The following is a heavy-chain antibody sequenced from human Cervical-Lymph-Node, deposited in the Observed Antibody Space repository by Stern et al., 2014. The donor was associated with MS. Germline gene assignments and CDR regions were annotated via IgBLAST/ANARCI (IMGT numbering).Heavy chain of an antibody. CDR2: ISYYGNHK. CDR1: GFTFSSYC. V-gene: IGHV3-30*03. Sequence: QVQLVESGGAVVQPGRSLRLSCAASGFTFSSYCMHWVRQAPGKGPEWVTVISYYGNHKSYAASVKGRFTISRDNSKNTLHLQMNSVTPDDTAIYYCARDYEDTSMLFDHWGQGTLVTVSS. J-gene: IGHJ4*02. CDR3: ARDYEDTSMLFDH. D-gene: IGHD2-8*01.